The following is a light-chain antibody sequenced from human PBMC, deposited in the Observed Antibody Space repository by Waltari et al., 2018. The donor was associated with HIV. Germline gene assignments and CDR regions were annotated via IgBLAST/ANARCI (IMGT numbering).Light chain of an antibody. CDR3: VSYAGVKNRWA. CDR1: SSDVGGYNH. CDR2: EVT. J-gene: IGLJ3*02. Sequence: QSALTQPPSASGSPGQSVTISCTGTSSDVGGYNHVSWYQHHPGKAPKILLYEVTSRPSGVPDRFSCSKSGNTASLTVAGLQADDEADYYCVSYAGVKNRWAFGGGTKLTVL. V-gene: IGLV2-8*01.